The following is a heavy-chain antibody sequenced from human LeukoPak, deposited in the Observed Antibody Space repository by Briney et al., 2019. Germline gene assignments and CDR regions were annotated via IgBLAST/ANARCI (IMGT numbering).Heavy chain of an antibody. CDR1: GFTFSSYE. J-gene: IGHJ4*02. CDR3: ARVSYYDSSGSSFDY. D-gene: IGHD3-22*01. Sequence: PGGSLRLSCAASGFTFSSYEMNWVRQAPGKGLEWVSYISSSGSTIYYADSVKGRFTISRDNAKNSLYLQMNSLRAEDTAVYYCARVSYYDSSGSSFDYWGQGTLVTVSS. CDR2: ISSSGSTI. V-gene: IGHV3-48*03.